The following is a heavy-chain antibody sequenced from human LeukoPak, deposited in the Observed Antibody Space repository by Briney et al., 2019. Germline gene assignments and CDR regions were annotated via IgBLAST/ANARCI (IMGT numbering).Heavy chain of an antibody. CDR2: IYSSGST. CDR3: ARGIDV. V-gene: IGHV4-59*07. J-gene: IGHJ6*04. CDR1: AASISIYY. Sequence: SHTLSLTCTVSAASISIYYWSSIRPPPGKGLEWIGYIYSSGSTNYNPSLKSRVTISVDTSKNQFSLKLSSVTAADTAVYYCARGIDVWGKGTTVTVSS.